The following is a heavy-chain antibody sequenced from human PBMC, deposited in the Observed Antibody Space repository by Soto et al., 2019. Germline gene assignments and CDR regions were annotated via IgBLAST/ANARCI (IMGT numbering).Heavy chain of an antibody. D-gene: IGHD4-17*01. CDR2: ISGRGGST. V-gene: IGHV3-23*01. CDR3: AKGPLYGDYVSG. Sequence: EVQLLESGGGLLRPGGSRRLSCAVSGFTFSSYAMSWVRQAPGKGLEWVSGISGRGGSTYYADSVKGRFTISRDNPKNTLYLQMNSLRAEDTAVYYCAKGPLYGDYVSGWGQGTLVTVSS. J-gene: IGHJ4*02. CDR1: GFTFSSYA.